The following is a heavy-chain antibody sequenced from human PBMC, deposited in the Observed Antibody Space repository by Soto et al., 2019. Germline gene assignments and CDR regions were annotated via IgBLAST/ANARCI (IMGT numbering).Heavy chain of an antibody. D-gene: IGHD6-13*01. CDR1: GFTFSSYW. CDR3: AKVSSSWYSGFFDL. Sequence: PGGSLRLSCAASGFTFSSYWMTWVRQAPGKGLEWVSGLSDSGGSTYYADSVKGRFTISRDNSMNTLYLQMNTLRAEDTAVYYCAKVSSSWYSGFFDLWGQGTLVTVSS. CDR2: LSDSGGST. V-gene: IGHV3-23*01. J-gene: IGHJ4*02.